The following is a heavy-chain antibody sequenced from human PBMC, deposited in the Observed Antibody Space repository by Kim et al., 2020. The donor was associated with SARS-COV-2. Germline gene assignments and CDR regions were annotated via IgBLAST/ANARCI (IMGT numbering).Heavy chain of an antibody. J-gene: IGHJ6*02. D-gene: IGHD3-22*01. CDR2: ISSSSSTI. CDR1: GFTFSSYS. V-gene: IGHV3-48*04. Sequence: GGSLRLSCAASGFTFSSYSMNWVRQAPGKGLEWVSYISSSSSTIYYADSVKGRFTISRDNAKNSLYLQMNSLRAEDTAVYYCASGYYYDSSGYYRYYGMDVWGQGTTVTVSS. CDR3: ASGYYYDSSGYYRYYGMDV.